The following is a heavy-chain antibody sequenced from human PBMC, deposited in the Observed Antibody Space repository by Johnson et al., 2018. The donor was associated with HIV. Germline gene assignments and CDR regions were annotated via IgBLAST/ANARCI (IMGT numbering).Heavy chain of an antibody. D-gene: IGHD6-13*01. CDR1: GFTVSSNY. Sequence: VQLVESGGGLVQPGGSLRLSCAASGFTVSSNYMSWVRQAPGKGLEWVSVLFSGGTTYYADSVKGRFTISRENSKNTLFLQMNSLRAEDTAVYYCARDGESQQLPLGDAFDIWGQGTMVIVSS. CDR3: ARDGESQQLPLGDAFDI. V-gene: IGHV3-66*01. CDR2: LFSGGTT. J-gene: IGHJ3*02.